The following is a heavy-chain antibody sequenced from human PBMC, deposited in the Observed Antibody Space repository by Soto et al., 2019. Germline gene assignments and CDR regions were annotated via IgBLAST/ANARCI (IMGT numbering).Heavy chain of an antibody. V-gene: IGHV1-69*01. J-gene: IGHJ5*02. D-gene: IGHD2-21*02. CDR1: GGTFRSYA. CDR3: ARGGLKGPTVVTLWFDP. CDR2: IIPIFGTA. Sequence: QVQLVQSGAEVKKPGSSVKVSCKASGGTFRSYAISWVRQAPGQGLEWLGGIIPIFGTANYAQKFQGRVTIPADESTSTAYMELISLRSDDTAVYYCARGGLKGPTVVTLWFDPWGQGTLVTVSS.